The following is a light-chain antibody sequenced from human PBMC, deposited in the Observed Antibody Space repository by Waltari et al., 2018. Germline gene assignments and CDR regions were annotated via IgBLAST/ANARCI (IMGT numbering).Light chain of an antibody. CDR2: CNN. J-gene: IGLJ1*01. Sequence: QSVLTQPPSASGTPGQTVTISCSGSRSNVGSNTVNWLQQVPGTAPKLLIYCNNQRPSGFPDRFSGSKSGPSASLAISGLQSEDEADYYSAAWDDSLNAYVFGTGTQVPVL. V-gene: IGLV1-44*01. CDR1: RSNVGSNT. CDR3: AAWDDSLNAYV.